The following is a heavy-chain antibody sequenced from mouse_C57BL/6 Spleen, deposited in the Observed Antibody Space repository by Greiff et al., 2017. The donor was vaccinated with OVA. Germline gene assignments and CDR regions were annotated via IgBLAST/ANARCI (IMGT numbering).Heavy chain of an antibody. CDR1: GYTFTDYY. V-gene: IGHV1-26*01. Sequence: EVQLQQSGPELVKPGASVKISCKASGYTFTDYYMNWVKQSHGKSLEWIGDINPNNGGTSYNQKFKGKATLTVDKSSSTAYMELRSLTSEDSAVYYCAREGPYQLQGFAYWGQGTLVTVSA. CDR3: AREGPYQLQGFAY. D-gene: IGHD2-1*01. J-gene: IGHJ3*01. CDR2: INPNNGGT.